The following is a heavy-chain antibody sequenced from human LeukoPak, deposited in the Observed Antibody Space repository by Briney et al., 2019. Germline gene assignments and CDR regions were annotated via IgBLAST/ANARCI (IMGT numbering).Heavy chain of an antibody. CDR3: ARGDYYDSSGYYYN. V-gene: IGHV4-31*03. CDR1: GGSISSGGYC. D-gene: IGHD3-22*01. J-gene: IGHJ4*02. Sequence: SQTLSLTCTVSGGSISSGGYCWSWIRQHPGKGLEWIGYIYYSGTTYYNPSLKSRVTISVDTSKNQFSLKLSSVTAADTAVYYCARGDYYDSSGYYYNWGQGTLVTVSS. CDR2: IYYSGTT.